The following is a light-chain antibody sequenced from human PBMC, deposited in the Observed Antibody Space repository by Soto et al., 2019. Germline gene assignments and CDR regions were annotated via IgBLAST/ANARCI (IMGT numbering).Light chain of an antibody. Sequence: DLQMTQCPSSLSASVGASVTITCRASQSSAGYLNWYQQTPGQAPKLQNSDASSVQSGVPSRFCCSTSVTAVRRTITRVHPEELATGVVQHMYTTPFTFGQGTKLEIK. J-gene: IGKJ2*01. CDR2: DAS. V-gene: IGKV1-39*01. CDR3: QHMYTTPFT. CDR1: QSSAGY.